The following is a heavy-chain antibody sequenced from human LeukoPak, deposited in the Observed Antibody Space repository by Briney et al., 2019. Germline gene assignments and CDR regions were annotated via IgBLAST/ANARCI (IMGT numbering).Heavy chain of an antibody. V-gene: IGHV4-34*01. Sequence: PSETLSLTCAVYGGSFSGYYWSWIRQSPGKGLEWIGEINHSGSTNYNPSLKSRVTISVDTSKNQFSLKPSSVTAADTAVYYCARGKYSSSGALDPWGQGTLVTVSS. CDR3: ARGKYSSSGALDP. D-gene: IGHD6-13*01. CDR1: GGSFSGYY. J-gene: IGHJ5*02. CDR2: INHSGST.